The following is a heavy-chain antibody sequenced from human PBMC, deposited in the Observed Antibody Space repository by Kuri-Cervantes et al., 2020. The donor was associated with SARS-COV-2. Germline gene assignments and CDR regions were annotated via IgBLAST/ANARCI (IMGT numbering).Heavy chain of an antibody. J-gene: IGHJ2*01. D-gene: IGHD2-21*02. CDR3: ARANPTEYCGGDCPPWYFDL. CDR1: GFTFSGSA. Sequence: GESLKISCAASGFTFSGSAMHWVRQASGKGLEWVGRIRSKANSYATAYAASVKGRFTISRDDSKNTAYLQMNSLRAGDTAVYYCARANPTEYCGGDCPPWYFDLWGRGTLVTVSS. V-gene: IGHV3-73*01. CDR2: IRSKANSYAT.